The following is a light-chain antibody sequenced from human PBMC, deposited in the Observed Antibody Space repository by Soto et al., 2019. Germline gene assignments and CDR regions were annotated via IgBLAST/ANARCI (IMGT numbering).Light chain of an antibody. Sequence: DIQMTQSPSSLSASVGDTVTITCRASQGIGNFLAWFRQKPGKAPTSLISEASSLQSGVPSRFSGSGSGTDFTLTISSLQPEDFATYYCQQYHSYPVTFGGGTKVEFK. J-gene: IGKJ4*01. CDR2: EAS. CDR1: QGIGNF. CDR3: QQYHSYPVT. V-gene: IGKV1-16*01.